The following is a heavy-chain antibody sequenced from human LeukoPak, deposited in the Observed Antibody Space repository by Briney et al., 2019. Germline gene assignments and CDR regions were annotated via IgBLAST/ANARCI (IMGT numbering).Heavy chain of an antibody. CDR1: GGSISSSSYY. J-gene: IGHJ6*02. D-gene: IGHD6-13*01. Sequence: SETLSLTCTVSGGSISSSSYYWGWIRQPPGKGLEWIGSIYYSGSTYYNPSLKSRVTISVDTSKNQFSLKLSSVTAADTAVYYCAIVSSSWYYYGMDVWGQGTTVTVSS. CDR3: AIVSSSWYYYGMDV. V-gene: IGHV4-39*01. CDR2: IYYSGST.